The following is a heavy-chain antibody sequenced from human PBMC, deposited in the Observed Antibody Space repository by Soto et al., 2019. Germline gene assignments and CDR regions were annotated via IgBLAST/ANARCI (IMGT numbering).Heavy chain of an antibody. D-gene: IGHD3-3*01. CDR3: AKDQGDFWSGYYYYYYGMDV. J-gene: IGHJ6*02. Sequence: PGGSLRLSCAASGFTFSSYGLHWVRQAPGKGLEWVAVISYDGSNKYYADSVKGRFTISRDNSKNTLYLQMNSLRAEDTAVYYCAKDQGDFWSGYYYYYYGMDVWGQGTTVTVSS. V-gene: IGHV3-30*18. CDR1: GFTFSSYG. CDR2: ISYDGSNK.